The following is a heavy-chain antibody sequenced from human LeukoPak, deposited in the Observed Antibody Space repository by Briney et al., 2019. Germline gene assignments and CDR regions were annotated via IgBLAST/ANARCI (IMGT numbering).Heavy chain of an antibody. J-gene: IGHJ4*02. CDR2: IYYSGST. CDR1: GGSISSYY. Sequence: PSETLSLTCTVSGGSISSYYWSWIRQPPGKGLEWIGYIYYSGSTNYNPSLKSRVTISVDTSKNQFSLKLSSVTAADTAVYYCARAGSEGRLGYWGQGTLVTVSS. CDR3: ARAGSEGRLGY. V-gene: IGHV4-59*01.